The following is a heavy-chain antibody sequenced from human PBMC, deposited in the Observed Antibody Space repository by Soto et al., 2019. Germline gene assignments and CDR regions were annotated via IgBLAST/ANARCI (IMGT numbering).Heavy chain of an antibody. J-gene: IGHJ6*02. Sequence: QVQLQESGPGLVKPSETVSLTCTVSGCSISSYYWSWIRQPPGKGLEWIGYIYYSGSTNYNPSLKSRATISVDTSKNQFSLKLSFVTAADTAVYYCARDSSSWYGYYGMDVWGQGTTVTVSS. V-gene: IGHV4-59*01. CDR3: ARDSSSWYGYYGMDV. CDR2: IYYSGST. D-gene: IGHD6-13*01. CDR1: GCSISSYY.